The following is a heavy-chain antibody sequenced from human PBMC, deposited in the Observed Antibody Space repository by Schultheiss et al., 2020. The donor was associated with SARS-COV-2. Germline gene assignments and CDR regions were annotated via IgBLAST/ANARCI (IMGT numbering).Heavy chain of an antibody. D-gene: IGHD6-19*01. J-gene: IGHJ3*02. CDR3: AKPSSLIIAVADNDAFDI. Sequence: GGSLRLSCAVSGFSVSNYGMHWVRQAPGKGLEWVAVISYDGSNKYYADSVKGRFTISRDNSKNTLYLQMNSLRAEDTAVYYCAKPSSLIIAVADNDAFDIWGQGTMVTVSS. V-gene: IGHV3-30*18. CDR2: ISYDGSNK. CDR1: GFSVSNYG.